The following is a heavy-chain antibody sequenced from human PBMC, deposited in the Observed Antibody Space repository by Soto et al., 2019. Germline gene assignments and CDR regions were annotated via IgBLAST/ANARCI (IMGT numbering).Heavy chain of an antibody. D-gene: IGHD4-17*01. V-gene: IGHV1-46*03. J-gene: IGHJ4*02. CDR2: INPSGGST. CDR3: ATSTATTYHYFDC. Sequence: QVQLVQSGAEVKKPGASVKVSCKASGYTFTSYYMHWVRQAPGQGLEWIGIINPSGGSTSYAQKFQGSVTMTRDTSTSTVYMELSSLRSEDTAVYYCATSTATTYHYFDCWGQGTLVTVSS. CDR1: GYTFTSYY.